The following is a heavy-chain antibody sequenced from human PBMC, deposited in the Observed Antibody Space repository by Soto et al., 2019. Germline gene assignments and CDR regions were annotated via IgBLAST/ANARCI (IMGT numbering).Heavy chain of an antibody. J-gene: IGHJ3*02. CDR3: AREMDSQRIAVAGPRGAFDI. V-gene: IGHV3-53*01. D-gene: IGHD6-19*01. CDR1: GFTVSSNY. CDR2: IYSGGST. Sequence: GGSLRLSCAASGFTVSSNYMSWVRQAPGKGLEWVSVIYSGGSTYYADSVKGRFTISRDNSKNTLYLQMNSLRAEDTAVYYCAREMDSQRIAVAGPRGAFDIWGQGTMVTVSS.